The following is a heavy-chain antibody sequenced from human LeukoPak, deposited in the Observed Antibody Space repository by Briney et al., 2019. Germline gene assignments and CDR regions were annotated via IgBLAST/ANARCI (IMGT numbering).Heavy chain of an antibody. J-gene: IGHJ4*02. CDR2: IYYSGST. V-gene: IGHV4-59*01. Sequence: PSETLSLTCTVSGGSIKSYYWSWIRQPPGKGLECIGNIYYSGSTNYNPSLKSRVNISVDTSKNQFSLKLRSVTAADTAVYYCARVGNDSWSGRHFDYWGQGTLVTVSS. D-gene: IGHD3-3*01. CDR3: ARVGNDSWSGRHFDY. CDR1: GGSIKSYY.